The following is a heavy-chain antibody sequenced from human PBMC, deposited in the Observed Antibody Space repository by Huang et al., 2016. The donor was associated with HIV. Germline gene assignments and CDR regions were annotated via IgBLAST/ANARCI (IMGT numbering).Heavy chain of an antibody. V-gene: IGHV4-34*01. CDR2: INHIGKT. CDR3: ARVWDYYGSGSYSPYFDY. Sequence: QVQLQQWGAGLLKPSETLSLTCGVFGGSVSGYYWSWIRQPPGKGLEWVWEINHIGKTTPHPALEGRVTISVDTAKNHFSLKLRSVTAADTAVYYCARVWDYYGSGSYSPYFDYWGQGTLVTVSS. D-gene: IGHD3-10*01. CDR1: GGSVSGYY. J-gene: IGHJ4*02.